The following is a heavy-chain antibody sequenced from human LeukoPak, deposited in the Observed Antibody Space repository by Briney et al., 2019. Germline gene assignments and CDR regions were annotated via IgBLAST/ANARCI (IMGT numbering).Heavy chain of an antibody. Sequence: GGSLRLSCAASGFTFSSYAMGWVRQAPGKGLEWVSAISGSGGSTYYADSVKGRFTISRDNSKNTLYLQMNSLRAEDTAVYYCAKDSYDFWSGYYTGPVVAPDYWGQGTLVTVSS. V-gene: IGHV3-23*01. D-gene: IGHD3-3*01. CDR3: AKDSYDFWSGYYTGPVVAPDY. CDR2: ISGSGGST. CDR1: GFTFSSYA. J-gene: IGHJ4*02.